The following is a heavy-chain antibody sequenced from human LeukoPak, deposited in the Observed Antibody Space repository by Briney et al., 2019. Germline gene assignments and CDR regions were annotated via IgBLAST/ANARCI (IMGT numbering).Heavy chain of an antibody. CDR2: TSYSGST. J-gene: IGHJ6*03. CDR3: ARNGYSGYDLEFRYYYYYMEG. CDR1: AGSISIDY. Sequence: SKTLSLTCTVSAGSISIDYWSWIRQAPGKGLEYIGYTSYSGSTNYNPSLKSRVTFSLDTSKNHFSLKLSSVTAADTAVYYCARNGYSGYDLEFRYYYYYMEGWGKGTTVTVSS. D-gene: IGHD5-12*01. V-gene: IGHV4-59*01.